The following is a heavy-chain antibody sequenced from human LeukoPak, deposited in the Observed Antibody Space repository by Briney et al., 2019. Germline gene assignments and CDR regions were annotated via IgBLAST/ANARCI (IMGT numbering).Heavy chain of an antibody. CDR3: AKDRYYGSGSYKY. D-gene: IGHD3-10*01. J-gene: IGHJ4*02. Sequence: PGGSLRLSCAASGFTFSSYAMSWVRQAPGKGLERVSAISGSGGSTYYADSVKGRFTISRDNSKNTLYLQMNSLRAEDTAVYYCAKDRYYGSGSYKYWGQGTLVTVSS. CDR2: ISGSGGST. V-gene: IGHV3-23*01. CDR1: GFTFSSYA.